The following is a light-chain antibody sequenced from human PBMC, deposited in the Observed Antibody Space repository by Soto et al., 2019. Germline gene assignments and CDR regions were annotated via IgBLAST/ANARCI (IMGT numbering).Light chain of an antibody. CDR2: GAS. J-gene: IGKJ1*01. Sequence: EIVLTQSPGTLSLSPGERATLSCRASQSVSSNYLAWYQQKPGQAPRLLIYGASSRATGIPDRFSGSGYGTDFTLTISRLQPEDFAVYYCHQYVTSPPTFGQGTKVEIK. CDR1: QSVSSNY. CDR3: HQYVTSPPT. V-gene: IGKV3-20*01.